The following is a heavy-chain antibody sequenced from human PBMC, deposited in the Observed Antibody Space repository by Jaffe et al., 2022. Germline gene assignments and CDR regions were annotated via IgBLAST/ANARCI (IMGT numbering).Heavy chain of an antibody. D-gene: IGHD3-22*01. CDR2: IRSKAYGGTT. J-gene: IGHJ5*02. CDR1: GITLGDYA. CDR3: TREFDDRNGYRVEFAP. Sequence: EVQLVESGGGLVQPGRSLRLSCTASGITLGDYAVSWVRQAPGKGLEWAGIIRSKAYGGTTDYAASVKGRFSISRDESKSITYLQMNSLTTEDTGVYYCTREFDDRNGYRVEFAPWGQGTLVTVSS. V-gene: IGHV3-49*04.